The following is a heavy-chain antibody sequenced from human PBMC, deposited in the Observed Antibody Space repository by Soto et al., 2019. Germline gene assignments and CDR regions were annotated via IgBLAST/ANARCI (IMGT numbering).Heavy chain of an antibody. Sequence: PSETLSLTCTVSGGSISSGGYYWSWIRQHPGKGLEWIGYIYYSGSTYYNPSLKSRVTISVDTSKNQFSLKLSSVTAADTAVYYCASHIAAAGRPFDYWGQGTLITVSS. J-gene: IGHJ4*02. D-gene: IGHD6-13*01. V-gene: IGHV4-31*03. CDR1: GGSISSGGYY. CDR2: IYYSGST. CDR3: ASHIAAAGRPFDY.